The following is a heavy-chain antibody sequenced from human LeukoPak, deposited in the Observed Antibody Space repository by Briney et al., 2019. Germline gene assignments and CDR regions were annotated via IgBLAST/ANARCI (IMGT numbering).Heavy chain of an antibody. J-gene: IGHJ5*02. D-gene: IGHD5-18*01. V-gene: IGHV4-39*07. CDR3: AKGAGGFSYYNWFDP. CDR1: GFTFSSYE. Sequence: LRLSCAASGFTFSSYEMNWVRQPPGKGLEWIGSIYYSGTTHYNPSLESRVTISVDTSKNQFSLKLASVTAADTAIYYCAKGAGGFSYYNWFDPWGQGTLVTVSS. CDR2: IYYSGTT.